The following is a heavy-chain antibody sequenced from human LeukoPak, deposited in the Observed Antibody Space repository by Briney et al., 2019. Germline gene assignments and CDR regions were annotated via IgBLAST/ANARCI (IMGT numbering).Heavy chain of an antibody. J-gene: IGHJ3*02. Sequence: GGSLRLSCAASGFTFSSYAMSWVRQAPGKGLEWVSAISGSGGRTYYADSVKGRFTISRDNSKNTLYLQMNSLRAEDTAVYYCAKDPRLYYDFWSGDAFDIWGQGTMVTVSS. CDR2: ISGSGGRT. V-gene: IGHV3-23*01. CDR1: GFTFSSYA. D-gene: IGHD3-3*01. CDR3: AKDPRLYYDFWSGDAFDI.